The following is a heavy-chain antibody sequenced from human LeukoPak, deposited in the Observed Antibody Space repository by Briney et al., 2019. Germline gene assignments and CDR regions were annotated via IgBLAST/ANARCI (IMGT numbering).Heavy chain of an antibody. J-gene: IGHJ5*02. V-gene: IGHV4-59*01. D-gene: IGHD6-19*01. CDR2: IYYSGST. CDR1: GGSISSYY. CDR3: ARGQQIGWYGSSAVWFDP. Sequence: SETLSLTCTVSGGSISSYYWSWIRQPPGKGLEWIGYIYYSGSTNYNPSLKSRVTISVDTSKNQFSLKLSSVTAADTPVYYCARGQQIGWYGSSAVWFDPWGQGTLVTVSS.